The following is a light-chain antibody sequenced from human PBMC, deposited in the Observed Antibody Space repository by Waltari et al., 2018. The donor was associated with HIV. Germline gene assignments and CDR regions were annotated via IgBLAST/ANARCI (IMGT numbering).Light chain of an antibody. CDR1: SSNIGNNV. V-gene: IGLV1-51*01. Sequence: QSVLTQPPSMSAAPGERVTISCSGSSSNIGNNVVSWYQQRPGTAPKLLIYGHGSRPSGVPDRFSGSKSGTSATLGITGLQTGDEADYYCGTWDSSLSSYVFGTGTKVTVL. J-gene: IGLJ1*01. CDR2: GHG. CDR3: GTWDSSLSSYV.